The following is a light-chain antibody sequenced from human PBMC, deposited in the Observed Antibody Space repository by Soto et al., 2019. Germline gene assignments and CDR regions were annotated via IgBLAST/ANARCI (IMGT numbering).Light chain of an antibody. J-gene: IGKJ4*01. CDR3: QQRGSWPLT. V-gene: IGKV3-11*01. CDR2: AAS. CDR1: QSVRSI. Sequence: EIVLTQSPATLSLSPRERATLSCRASQSVRSILAWYQQKPGQAPRLLIDAASNRATGIPARFIGSGSGTDFTLTISSLEPGDFAIYYCQQRGSWPLTFGGGTKVEIK.